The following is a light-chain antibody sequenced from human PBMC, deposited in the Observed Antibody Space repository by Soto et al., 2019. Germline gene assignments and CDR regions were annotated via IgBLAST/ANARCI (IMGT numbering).Light chain of an antibody. J-gene: IGLJ3*02. CDR2: DND. Sequence: QSVLTQPPSVSAAPGQKVTISCSGSSSNIGSDYVSWYQQVPGTAPKLLIYDNDKRPSGIPDRFSGSKSGTSATLGITGLQTGDEVDHYTGTWERSLQGGVFGGGTELTVL. CDR3: GTWERSLQGGV. V-gene: IGLV1-51*01. CDR1: SSNIGSDY.